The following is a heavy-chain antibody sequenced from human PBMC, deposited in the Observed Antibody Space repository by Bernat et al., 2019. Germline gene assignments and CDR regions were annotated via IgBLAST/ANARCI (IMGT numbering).Heavy chain of an antibody. CDR3: GRGHWGIDY. Sequence: QVQLVVSGGGLVKPGGSLRLSCAASGFTFSDHYMSWIRQAPGKGLEWVSYIDKTGTETNYADSLKGRFTISRDNAKNSLYLQLNSLRAEDTAVYYCGRGHWGIDYWGHGILVNVSA. CDR1: GFTFSDHY. D-gene: IGHD3-16*01. J-gene: IGHJ4*01. V-gene: IGHV3-11*06. CDR2: IDKTGTET.